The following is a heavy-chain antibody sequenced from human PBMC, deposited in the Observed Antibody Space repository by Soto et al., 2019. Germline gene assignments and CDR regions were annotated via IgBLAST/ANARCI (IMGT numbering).Heavy chain of an antibody. Sequence: GESLKISCKGSGYSFTSYWISWVRQMPGKGLEWMGIIYPGDSDTRYSPSFQGQVTISADKSISTAYLQWSSLKASDTAMYYCARTIAGSGYEWWSVMDVWGQGTTVTVSS. J-gene: IGHJ6*02. CDR2: IYPGDSDT. D-gene: IGHD5-12*01. CDR3: ARTIAGSGYEWWSVMDV. V-gene: IGHV5-51*01. CDR1: GYSFTSYW.